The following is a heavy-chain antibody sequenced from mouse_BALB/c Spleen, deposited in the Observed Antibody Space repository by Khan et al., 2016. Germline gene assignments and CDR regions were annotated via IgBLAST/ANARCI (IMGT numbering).Heavy chain of an antibody. Sequence: QSELVQSGPELKKPGETVKISCKASGYTFTNFGINWVRQAPGKGLEWMDWINTNTGETTYADDFKGRFAFSLETSASTAYLQINNLKNEDTATYFGATGSTTVIVTRRHYWGQGTTLTVSS. D-gene: IGHD1-1*01. J-gene: IGHJ2*01. CDR1: GYTFTNFG. CDR2: INTNTGET. V-gene: IGHV9-3-1*01. CDR3: ATGSTTVIVTRRHY.